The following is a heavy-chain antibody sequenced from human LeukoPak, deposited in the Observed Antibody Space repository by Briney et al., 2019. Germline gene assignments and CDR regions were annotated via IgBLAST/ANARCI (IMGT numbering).Heavy chain of an antibody. V-gene: IGHV3-48*01. CDR1: GFTFSSYS. Sequence: PGGSLRLSCAASGFTFSSYSMTWVRQAPGKGLEWVSYISSSSTIYYADSVKGRFTISRDNAKNSLYLQMNSLRAEDTAVYYCARVKYSSSSHYYFDYWGQGTLVTVSS. J-gene: IGHJ4*02. D-gene: IGHD6-6*01. CDR2: ISSSSTI. CDR3: ARVKYSSSSHYYFDY.